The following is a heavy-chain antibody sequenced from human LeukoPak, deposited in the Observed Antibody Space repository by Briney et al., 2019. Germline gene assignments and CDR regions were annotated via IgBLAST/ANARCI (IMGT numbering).Heavy chain of an antibody. J-gene: IGHJ4*02. Sequence: KPSETLSLTCAVYGGSFSGYYWSWIRQPPGKGLEWIGEINHSGSTNYNPSLKSRVTISIDTSKNQFSLKLSSVTAADTAVYYCARGLNGKKRGYSYGYEYDYWGQGTLVTVSS. D-gene: IGHD5-18*01. CDR2: INHSGST. V-gene: IGHV4-34*01. CDR3: ARGLNGKKRGYSYGYEYDY. CDR1: GGSFSGYY.